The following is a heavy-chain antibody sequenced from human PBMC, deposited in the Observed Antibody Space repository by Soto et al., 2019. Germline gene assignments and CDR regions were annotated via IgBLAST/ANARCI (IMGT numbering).Heavy chain of an antibody. CDR1: GFTFSNYP. CDR2: ISAGGDRT. CDR3: ARRV. V-gene: IGHV3-23*01. Sequence: GGSLRLSCATSGFTFSNYPMNWVRQAPGKGLEWVSGISAGGDRTYYADSVKGRFTIFRDNSKNSVSLRMNSLRVEDTAVYYCARRVWGQGTLVTVAA. J-gene: IGHJ4*02.